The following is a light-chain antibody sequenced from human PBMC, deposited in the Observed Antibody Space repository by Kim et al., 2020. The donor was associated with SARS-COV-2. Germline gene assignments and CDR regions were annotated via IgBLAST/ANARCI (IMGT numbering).Light chain of an antibody. CDR3: QQYNSYPWT. CDR1: QSISSW. CDR2: KAS. V-gene: IGKV1-5*03. J-gene: IGKJ1*01. Sequence: PLTQSPSTLSASVGDRVTITCRASQSISSWLAWYQQKPGKTPNLLIYKASSLETRVPSRFSGSGSGTEFTLTISSLQPDDFATYYCQQYNSYPWTFGQGTKVDIK.